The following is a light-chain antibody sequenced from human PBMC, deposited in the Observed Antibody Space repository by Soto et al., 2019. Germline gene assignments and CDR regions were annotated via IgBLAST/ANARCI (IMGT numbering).Light chain of an antibody. Sequence: DIQMTQSPSTLSASVGDRVIIPCRASQSVSGWLAWYRQKPGKAPELLIYSASTLETGVPSRFSGSGSGTDFTLTVSSLQREDFATYYCQQYERYPLTFGGGTKVEIK. V-gene: IGKV1-5*03. CDR3: QQYERYPLT. CDR1: QSVSGW. CDR2: SAS. J-gene: IGKJ4*01.